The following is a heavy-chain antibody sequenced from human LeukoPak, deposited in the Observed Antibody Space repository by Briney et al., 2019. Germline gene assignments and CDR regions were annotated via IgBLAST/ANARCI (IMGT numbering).Heavy chain of an antibody. V-gene: IGHV4-59*01. CDR2: LYYSGIT. J-gene: IGHJ3*02. D-gene: IGHD3-3*01. CDR3: ATAWSLPDAFDI. CDR1: VGSISSYY. Sequence: SETLSLTSTVSVGSISSYYWSWIRQPPGKGLEWIGYLYYSGITNYNPSLKSRVTMSVDTSKNQFSLKLSSVTAADTAVYYCATAWSLPDAFDIWGQGTMVTVSS.